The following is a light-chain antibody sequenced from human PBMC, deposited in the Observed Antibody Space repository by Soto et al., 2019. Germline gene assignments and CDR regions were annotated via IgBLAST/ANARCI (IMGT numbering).Light chain of an antibody. CDR2: DNN. Sequence: QSVLTQPPSVSAAPGQKVTISCPGSSSNIGINYVSWYQHLPGSAPRLIIYDNNKRPSGIPDRFSGSKSGTSATLGITGLQTGDEADYYCGTWDSSLSGGVFGAGTKVTVL. V-gene: IGLV1-51*01. CDR3: GTWDSSLSGGV. J-gene: IGLJ1*01. CDR1: SSNIGINY.